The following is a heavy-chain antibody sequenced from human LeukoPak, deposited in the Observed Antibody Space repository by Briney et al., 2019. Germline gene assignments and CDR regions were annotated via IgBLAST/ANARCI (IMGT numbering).Heavy chain of an antibody. D-gene: IGHD3-3*01. CDR2: IYNSGST. V-gene: IGHV4-59*11. CDR3: ARLMYYDFWSGYPPIDY. J-gene: IGHJ4*02. Sequence: SETLSLTCTVSGDSISSHYWSWIRQPPGKGLEWIGYIYNSGSTNYNPSLKSRVTISVDTSRNQFSLKLRSVTAADTAVYYCARLMYYDFWSGYPPIDYWGQGTLVTVSS. CDR1: GDSISSHY.